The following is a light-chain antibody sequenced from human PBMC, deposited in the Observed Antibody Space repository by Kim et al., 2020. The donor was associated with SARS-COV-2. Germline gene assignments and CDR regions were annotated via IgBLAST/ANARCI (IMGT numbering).Light chain of an antibody. Sequence: SYELTQPPSVSVSPGQTASITCSGDKLGDKYACWYQQKPGQSPVLVIYQNSKRPSGIPERFSGSNSGNTATLTISGTQAMDEADYYCQAWDSSTADFGG. CDR1: KLGDKY. CDR2: QNS. J-gene: IGLJ2*01. CDR3: QAWDSSTAD. V-gene: IGLV3-1*01.